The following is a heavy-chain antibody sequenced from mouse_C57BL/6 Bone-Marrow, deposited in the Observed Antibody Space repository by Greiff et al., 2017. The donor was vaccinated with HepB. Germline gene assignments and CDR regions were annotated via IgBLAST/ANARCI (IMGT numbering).Heavy chain of an antibody. Sequence: EVQGVESGGGLVQPGESLKLSCESNEYEFPSHDMSWVRKTPEKRLELVAAINSDGGSTYYPDTMERRFIISRDNTKKTLYLQMSSLRSEDTALYYCARLPNYTQGWYFDVWGTGTTVTVSS. CDR3: ARLPNYTQGWYFDV. CDR2: INSDGGST. D-gene: IGHD2-12*01. CDR1: EYEFPSHD. V-gene: IGHV5-2*01. J-gene: IGHJ1*03.